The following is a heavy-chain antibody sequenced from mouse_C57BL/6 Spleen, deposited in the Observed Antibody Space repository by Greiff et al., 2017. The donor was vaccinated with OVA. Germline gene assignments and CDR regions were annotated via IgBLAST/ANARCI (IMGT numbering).Heavy chain of an antibody. CDR2: VYPYNGGT. Sequence: EVKLQESGPVLVKPGPSVKISCRASGFTFTDYYMHWVKQSHGKSLEWIGLVYPYNGGTSYNQKFKGKATLTVDKSSSTAYMELNSLTSEDSAVYYCARSTYYDYDDGYYFDYWGQGTTLTVSS. J-gene: IGHJ2*01. CDR1: GFTFTDYY. D-gene: IGHD2-4*01. CDR3: ARSTYYDYDDGYYFDY. V-gene: IGHV1-36*01.